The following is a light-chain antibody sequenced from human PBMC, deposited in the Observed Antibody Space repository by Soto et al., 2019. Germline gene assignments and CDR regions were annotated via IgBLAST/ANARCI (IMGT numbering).Light chain of an antibody. CDR3: NSYTGSSTLV. V-gene: IGLV2-14*01. CDR2: DVS. J-gene: IGLJ1*01. Sequence: QSVLTQPASVSGSPGQSITISCTGTSSDVGAYNHVSWYQHHPGKAPKLMIYDVSNRPSGVSNRFSGSKSGYTASLTISGLLAEDEADYYCNSYTGSSTLVFGTGTKVTVL. CDR1: SSDVGAYNH.